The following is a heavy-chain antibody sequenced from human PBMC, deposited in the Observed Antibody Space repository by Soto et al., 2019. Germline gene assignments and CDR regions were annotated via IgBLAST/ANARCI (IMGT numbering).Heavy chain of an antibody. D-gene: IGHD1-26*01. CDR2: IYYSGST. J-gene: IGHJ4*02. CDR3: ATARIVGATAPFDY. V-gene: IGHV4-30-4*01. Sequence: SQTLSLTRTVSGGAISNGDYYWSWIRQPPGKGLEWIGYIYYSGSTYYNPSLKSRVTISVDTSKDQFSLKLSSVTAADTAVYYCATARIVGATAPFDYWGQGTLVTVSS. CDR1: GGAISNGDYY.